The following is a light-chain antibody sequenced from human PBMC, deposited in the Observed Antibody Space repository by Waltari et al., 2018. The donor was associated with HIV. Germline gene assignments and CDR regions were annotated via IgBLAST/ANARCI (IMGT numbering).Light chain of an antibody. J-gene: IGLJ3*02. CDR3: QSTDYDGTWV. CDR1: ALPKKY. V-gene: IGLV3-25*03. CDR2: KDI. Sequence: SYDLTQTPSVSVSPGQTARINCSRGALPKKYSSWYRQKAGQAPMLLIYKDIERPSGIPDRISGSGLGTGVTLTISDVQAEDEGDYFCQSTDYDGTWVFGGGTKLTVL.